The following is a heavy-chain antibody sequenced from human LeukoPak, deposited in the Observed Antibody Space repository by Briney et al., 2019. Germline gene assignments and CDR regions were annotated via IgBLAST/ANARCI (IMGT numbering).Heavy chain of an antibody. Sequence: GASVKVSCKASGYTFTSYGISWVRQAPGQGLEWMGWISAYNGNTNYAQKLQGRVTITTDTSTSTAYMELRSLRSDDTAVSYCARERVGATKSGFDYWGQGTLVTVSS. D-gene: IGHD1-26*01. CDR3: ARERVGATKSGFDY. J-gene: IGHJ4*02. CDR2: ISAYNGNT. V-gene: IGHV1-18*01. CDR1: GYTFTSYG.